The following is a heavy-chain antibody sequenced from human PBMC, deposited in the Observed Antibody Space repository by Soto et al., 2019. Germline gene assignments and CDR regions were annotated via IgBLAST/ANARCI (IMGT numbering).Heavy chain of an antibody. CDR2: VFSSVSA. V-gene: IGHV4-4*07. D-gene: IGHD2-21*02. Sequence: PSETLSLTCLVSGVSVSSYTWSWGRQPANKGWEWIGRVFSSVSATYSPSLKSPVRISMATPANLLPLNLDSASPADAGVYYCTRDGMTTGDTWGPGTLVTVSS. CDR3: TRDGMTTGDT. CDR1: GVSVSSYT. J-gene: IGHJ4*02.